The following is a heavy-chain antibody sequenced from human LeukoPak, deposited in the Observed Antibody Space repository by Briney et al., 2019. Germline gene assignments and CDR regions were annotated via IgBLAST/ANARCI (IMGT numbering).Heavy chain of an antibody. Sequence: GGSLRLSCAASGFTFSDYYMSWMRGAPGKGREGVSYISSSGSTIYYADSLKGRVTISRDNAKNPLYLQMNSLRAEDTAVYYCAKGYCRSTSCRFDYWGQGTLVTVSS. J-gene: IGHJ4*02. D-gene: IGHD2-2*01. CDR1: GFTFSDYY. CDR3: AKGYCRSTSCRFDY. V-gene: IGHV3-11*04. CDR2: ISSSGSTI.